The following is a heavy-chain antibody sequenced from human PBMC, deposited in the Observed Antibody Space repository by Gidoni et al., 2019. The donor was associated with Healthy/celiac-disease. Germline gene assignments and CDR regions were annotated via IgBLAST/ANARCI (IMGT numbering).Heavy chain of an antibody. Sequence: QVQLVQSGAEVKKHGASVKVSCKAAGDTSTSYAMHWVRKAPGQRLEWMGWIHAGNGNTKYSQKFQGRVTITRDTSASTAYMELSSLRSEDTAVYYCARGGLWLSSYLNYWGQGTLVTVSS. D-gene: IGHD3-16*02. CDR1: GDTSTSYA. J-gene: IGHJ4*02. CDR3: ARGGLWLSSYLNY. CDR2: IHAGNGNT. V-gene: IGHV1-3*01.